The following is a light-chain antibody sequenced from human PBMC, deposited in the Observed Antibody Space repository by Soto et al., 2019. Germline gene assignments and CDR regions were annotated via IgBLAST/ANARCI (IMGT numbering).Light chain of an antibody. V-gene: IGKV3-20*01. CDR3: QQYGSSRFT. J-gene: IGKJ3*01. CDR1: QSISSSY. Sequence: EIVLTQSPGTLSLSPGERATLSCRASQSISSSYLAWYQQKPGQAPRLLVYGASSRATGIPDRFSGSVSGTDFTLIISRLEPEDFAVYYCQQYGSSRFTFGPGTKVEIK. CDR2: GAS.